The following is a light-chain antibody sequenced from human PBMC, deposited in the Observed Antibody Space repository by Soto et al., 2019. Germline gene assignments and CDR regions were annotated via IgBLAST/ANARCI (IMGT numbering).Light chain of an antibody. J-gene: IGLJ2*01. CDR2: LNSDGSH. CDR3: QTWGTLYVV. Sequence: HLVLTQSPSASASLGASVKLTCTLSSGHSSYAIAWHQQQPEKGPRYLMKLNSDGSHSKGDGIPDRFSGSSSGAERYLTISSLQSEDEADYYCQTWGTLYVVFGGGTKLTVL. V-gene: IGLV4-69*01. CDR1: SGHSSYA.